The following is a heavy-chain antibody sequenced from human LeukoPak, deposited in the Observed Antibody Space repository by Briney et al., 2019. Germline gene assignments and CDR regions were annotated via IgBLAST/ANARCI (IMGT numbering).Heavy chain of an antibody. D-gene: IGHD3-22*01. CDR2: IYSGGST. Sequence: GGSLRLSCAASGFTVSSNYMSWVRQAPGKGLEWVSVIYSGGSTYYADSVKGRFTISRDNSKNTLYLQRNSLRAEDTAVYYCARPRYDSSGYFDYWGQGTLVTVSS. V-gene: IGHV3-53*01. J-gene: IGHJ4*02. CDR3: ARPRYDSSGYFDY. CDR1: GFTVSSNY.